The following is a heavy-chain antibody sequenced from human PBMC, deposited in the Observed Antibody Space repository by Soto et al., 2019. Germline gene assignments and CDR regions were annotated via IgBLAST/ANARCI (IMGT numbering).Heavy chain of an antibody. CDR1: GFIFYDFA. Sequence: LRLSCAASGFIFYDFAMHWVRQAPGQGLEWVSGISWNSGTIGYADSVKGRFTISRDNAKNSLYLQMNSLRTEDTALYYCAKDMGGSGSLFDYWGQGALVPVSS. CDR3: AKDMGGSGSLFDY. CDR2: ISWNSGTI. V-gene: IGHV3-9*01. D-gene: IGHD3-10*01. J-gene: IGHJ4*02.